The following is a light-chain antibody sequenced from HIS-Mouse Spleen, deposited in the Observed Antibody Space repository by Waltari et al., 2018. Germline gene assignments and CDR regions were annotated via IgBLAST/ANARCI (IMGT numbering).Light chain of an antibody. CDR2: EVS. J-gene: IGLJ2*01. CDR3: SSYTSSSTLV. Sequence: QSPLTQPASVSGSPGQSITISSTGPSRDVGGFNYVSWYGQHPGKAPKLMIYEVSTRPSGVSNRFAGSKSGNTASLTISGLQAEDEADYYCSSYTSSSTLVFGGGTKLTVL. CDR1: SRDVGGFNY. V-gene: IGLV2-14*01.